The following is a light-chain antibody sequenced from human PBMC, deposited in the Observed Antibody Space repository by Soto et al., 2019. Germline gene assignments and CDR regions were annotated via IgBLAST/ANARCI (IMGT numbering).Light chain of an antibody. CDR2: GAS. CDR1: QSVSSN. J-gene: IGKJ4*01. Sequence: EIVMTQSPATLSVSPGERATLSCRASQSVSSNLAWYQQKPGQAPGLLIYGASTRDSGISARFSGSGSGTEFTLTISSLQSEDFAVYYCQQYNNWPLTFGGGTKVEIK. V-gene: IGKV3-15*01. CDR3: QQYNNWPLT.